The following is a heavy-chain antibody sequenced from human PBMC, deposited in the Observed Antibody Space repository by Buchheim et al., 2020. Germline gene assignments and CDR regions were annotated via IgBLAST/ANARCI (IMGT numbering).Heavy chain of an antibody. CDR2: ISYDGSNK. CDR1: GFTFSSYA. D-gene: IGHD6-6*01. J-gene: IGHJ6*02. Sequence: QVQLVESGGGVVQPGRSLRLSCAAPGFTFSSYAMHWVRQAPGKGLEWVAVISYDGSNKYYADSVKGRFTISRDNSKNPLYLQMNSLRAEDTAVYYCARDSPGAAAILPGLYSSSSVGYYYYGMDVWGQGTT. CDR3: ARDSPGAAAILPGLYSSSSVGYYYYGMDV. V-gene: IGHV3-30-3*01.